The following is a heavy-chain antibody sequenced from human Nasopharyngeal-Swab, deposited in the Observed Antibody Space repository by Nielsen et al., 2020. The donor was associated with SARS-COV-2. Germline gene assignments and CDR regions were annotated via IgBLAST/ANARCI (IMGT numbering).Heavy chain of an antibody. CDR1: GFSLSTSGVG. J-gene: IGHJ4*02. CDR3: ARMVWLLSSDYFDY. Sequence: SGPTLVKPTQTLTLTCTFSGFSLSTSGVGVGWIRQPPGKALEWLALLYWDDDKRYSPSLKSRLTITKDTSKNQVVLTMTNMDPVDTATYYCARMVWLLSSDYFDYWGQGTLVTVSS. D-gene: IGHD3-3*01. CDR2: LYWDDDK. V-gene: IGHV2-5*02.